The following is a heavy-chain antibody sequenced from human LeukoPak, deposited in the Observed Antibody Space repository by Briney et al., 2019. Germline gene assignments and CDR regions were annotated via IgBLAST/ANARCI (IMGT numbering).Heavy chain of an antibody. D-gene: IGHD6-13*01. J-gene: IGHJ4*02. CDR1: GYTFTSYY. CDR3: ARVCVPIAAAGTLTYYFDY. CDR2: INPSGGST. V-gene: IGHV1-46*01. Sequence: ASVKVSCKASGYTFTSYYMHWVRQAPGQGLEWMGIINPSGGSTSYAQKFQGRVTMTRDMSTSTVYMELSSLRSEDTAVYYCARVCVPIAAAGTLTYYFDYWGQGTLVTVSS.